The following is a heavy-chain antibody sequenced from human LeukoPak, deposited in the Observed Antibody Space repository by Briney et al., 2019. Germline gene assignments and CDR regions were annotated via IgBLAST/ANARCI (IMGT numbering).Heavy chain of an antibody. CDR2: LSDYNVNT. CDR3: ARGRTHRYNWHTRNTDCFEI. Sequence: ASVKVSCNASRYTFTSYGITWVRQAPGQGREWMGWLSDYNVNTNYPQKIQGRVTMTIDTSTSTASMALRSLRSDDTAVYYCARGRTHRYNWHTRNTDCFEIWGQGTMVTVSS. J-gene: IGHJ3*02. CDR1: RYTFTSYG. V-gene: IGHV1-18*01. D-gene: IGHD1-1*01.